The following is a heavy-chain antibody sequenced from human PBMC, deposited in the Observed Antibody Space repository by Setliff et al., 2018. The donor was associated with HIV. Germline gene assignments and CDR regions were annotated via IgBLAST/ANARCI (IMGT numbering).Heavy chain of an antibody. CDR2: INHSGRT. J-gene: IGHJ4*02. CDR1: GGSFSDNY. CDR3: ARGVRDNSGWSSYYFDY. D-gene: IGHD6-19*01. Sequence: PSETLSLTCAVYGGSFSDNYWSWIRQSPGKGLEWIGEINHSGRTKYSPSLRSRVSISVDTSKTQFSLKLSSVTAADTAVYYCARGVRDNSGWSSYYFDYWGQGTLVTVSS. V-gene: IGHV4-34*01.